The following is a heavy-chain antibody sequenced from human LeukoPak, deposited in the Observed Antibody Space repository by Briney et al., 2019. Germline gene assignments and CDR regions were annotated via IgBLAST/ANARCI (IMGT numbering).Heavy chain of an antibody. J-gene: IGHJ4*02. CDR3: AKEEGILRLGELSLSGYFDY. CDR2: ISWNSGSI. V-gene: IGHV3-9*01. Sequence: PGWSLTLSFATCTFTYDDYAMHWVRQAPGKGLEWVSGISWNSGSIGYADSVKGRFTISRDNAKNSLYLQMNSLRAEDTALYYCAKEEGILRLGELSLSGYFDYWGQGTLVTV. CDR1: TFTYDDYA. D-gene: IGHD3-16*02.